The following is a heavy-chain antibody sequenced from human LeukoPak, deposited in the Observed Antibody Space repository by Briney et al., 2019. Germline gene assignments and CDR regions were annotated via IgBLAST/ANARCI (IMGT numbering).Heavy chain of an antibody. Sequence: SETLSLTCTVSGGSVSSGSYYWSWIRKPPGKGLEWIGYIYYSGSTNYNPSLKSRVTISVDTSKNQFSLKLSSVTAADTAVYYCARESKDFEATIFGWFDPWGQGTLVTVSS. D-gene: IGHD3-3*01. V-gene: IGHV4-61*01. CDR1: GGSVSSGSYY. CDR2: IYYSGST. CDR3: ARESKDFEATIFGWFDP. J-gene: IGHJ5*02.